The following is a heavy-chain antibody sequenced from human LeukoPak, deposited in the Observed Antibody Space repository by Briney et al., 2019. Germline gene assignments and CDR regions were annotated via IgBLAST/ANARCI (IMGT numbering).Heavy chain of an antibody. CDR3: AKLGDGYRRYFDY. J-gene: IGHJ4*02. CDR2: IIPILGIA. V-gene: IGHV1-69*02. CDR1: GGTFSILP. D-gene: IGHD5-24*01. Sequence: SVKVSCKASGGTFSILPISWVRQAPGQGLEWMGRIIPILGIANYAQKFQGRVTITADKSTSTAYMELSSLRSEDTAVYYCAKLGDGYRRYFDYWGQGTLVTVSS.